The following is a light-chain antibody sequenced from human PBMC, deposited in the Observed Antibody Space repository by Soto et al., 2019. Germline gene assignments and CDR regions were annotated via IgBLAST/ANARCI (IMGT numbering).Light chain of an antibody. CDR1: QGIRND. J-gene: IGKJ1*01. CDR3: LQDYNHPWT. V-gene: IGKV1-6*01. CDR2: AAS. Sequence: AIEMTQSPSSLSASVGDRVTITCRASQGIRNDLGWYQQKPGKAPKLLIYAASSLQSGVPSRFSGSGSGTAFTLTIGSLQPEDCATDYCLQDYNHPWTCGQGTKVVIK.